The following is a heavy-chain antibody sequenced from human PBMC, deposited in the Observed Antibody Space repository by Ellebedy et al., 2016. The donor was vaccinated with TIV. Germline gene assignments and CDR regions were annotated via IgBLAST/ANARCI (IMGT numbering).Heavy chain of an antibody. CDR3: ARERSDYGPDNPFDY. CDR1: GDSINSYY. D-gene: IGHD3-10*01. Sequence: GSLRLSXTVSGDSINSYYWNWIRQPPGKGLEWIGYVHYSGSTNHNPALQGRVSMSVDTSKNQFSLNLRSVSAADTAVYYCARERSDYGPDNPFDYWGQGTLVTVSS. CDR2: VHYSGST. V-gene: IGHV4-59*01. J-gene: IGHJ4*02.